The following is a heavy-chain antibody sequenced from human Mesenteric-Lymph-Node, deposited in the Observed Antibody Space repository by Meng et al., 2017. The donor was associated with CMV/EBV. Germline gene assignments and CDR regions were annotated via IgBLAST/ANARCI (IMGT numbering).Heavy chain of an antibody. Sequence: QGQLHQWGAGLLKPSETLSGTVSVYCGSFSGSHWNWKRQSPEKGLEWIGEINNSGSTTYNPSFTSRIIISVDTSTNQISLNMSSVTAADTAVYYCARGSSYDILTGYFDYWGQGALVTVSS. J-gene: IGHJ4*02. CDR1: CGSFSGSH. V-gene: IGHV4-34*01. CDR2: INNSGST. D-gene: IGHD3-9*01. CDR3: ARGSSYDILTGYFDY.